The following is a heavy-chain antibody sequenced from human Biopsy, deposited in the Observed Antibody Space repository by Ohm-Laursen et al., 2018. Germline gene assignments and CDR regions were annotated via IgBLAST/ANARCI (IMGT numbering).Heavy chain of an antibody. V-gene: IGHV4-39*01. J-gene: IGHJ4*02. CDR3: ARHDGNGPFALDS. Sequence: GTLSLTCTVSGGSISSGSNYWAWIRQPPGKGLEWIGSVYHSGTTYYSPSLKSRVTISVATTKNQLSLKVTSATAADTAAYYCARHDGNGPFALDSWGQGTLVTVSS. CDR2: VYHSGTT. CDR1: GGSISSGSNY. D-gene: IGHD5-24*01.